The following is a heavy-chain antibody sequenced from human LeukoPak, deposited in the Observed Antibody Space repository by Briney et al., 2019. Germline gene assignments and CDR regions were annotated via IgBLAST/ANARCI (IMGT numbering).Heavy chain of an antibody. Sequence: GGSLRLSCAASGFTFSSYWMSWVRQAPGKGLEWVANIKQDGSEKYYVDSVKGRFTISRDNSKNTLYLQMNSLRAEDTAVYYCAKEKGGGTMVRGVTNPCDYWGQGTLVTVSS. V-gene: IGHV3-7*01. CDR2: IKQDGSEK. CDR1: GFTFSSYW. CDR3: AKEKGGGTMVRGVTNPCDY. J-gene: IGHJ4*02. D-gene: IGHD3-10*01.